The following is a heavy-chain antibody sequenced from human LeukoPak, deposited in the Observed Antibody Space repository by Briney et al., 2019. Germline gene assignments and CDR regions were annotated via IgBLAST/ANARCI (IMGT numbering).Heavy chain of an antibody. Sequence: PSETLSLTCAVYGGSFSGYYWSWIRQPPGKGLEWIGEINHSGSTNYNPSLKSRVTISVDTSKNQFSLKLSSVTAADTAVYYCARGRRTSRAFDIWGQGTKLTVSS. D-gene: IGHD1-14*01. CDR3: ARGRRTSRAFDI. V-gene: IGHV4-34*01. CDR1: GGSFSGYY. CDR2: INHSGST. J-gene: IGHJ3*02.